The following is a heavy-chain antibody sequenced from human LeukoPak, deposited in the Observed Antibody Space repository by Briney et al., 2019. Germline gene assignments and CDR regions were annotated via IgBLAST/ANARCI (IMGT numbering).Heavy chain of an antibody. V-gene: IGHV4-59*08. CDR1: GGSISSYY. D-gene: IGHD3-10*01. Sequence: SETLSLTCTVSGGSISSYYWSWIRQPPGKGLEWIGYIYYSGSTNYNPSLKSRVTISVDTSKNQFSLKLRSVTAADTAVYYCARSVTMVRGVNDAFDIWGQGTMVTVSS. CDR2: IYYSGST. J-gene: IGHJ3*02. CDR3: ARSVTMVRGVNDAFDI.